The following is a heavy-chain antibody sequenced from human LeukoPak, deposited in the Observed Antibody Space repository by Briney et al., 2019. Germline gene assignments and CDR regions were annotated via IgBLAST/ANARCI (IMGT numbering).Heavy chain of an antibody. CDR1: GGSISSYY. CDR2: IYYSGST. Sequence: SETLSLTCTVSGGSISSYYWSWIRQPPGKGLEWIGYIYYSGSTNYNPSLKSRVTISVDTSKNQFSLKLSSVTAADTAVYYCARGTDYDYVWGSYRTFDYWGQGTLVTVSS. J-gene: IGHJ4*02. V-gene: IGHV4-59*01. D-gene: IGHD3-16*02. CDR3: ARGTDYDYVWGSYRTFDY.